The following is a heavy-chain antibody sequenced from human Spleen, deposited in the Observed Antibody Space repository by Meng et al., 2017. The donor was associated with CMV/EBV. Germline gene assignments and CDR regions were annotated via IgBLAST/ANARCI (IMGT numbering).Heavy chain of an antibody. CDR1: GFVFDDYS. D-gene: IGHD3-3*01. V-gene: IGHV3-43*01. CDR2: ISWDGSMT. J-gene: IGHJ4*02. Sequence: GGSLRLSCAASGFVFDDYSIHWVRHSPGKGLEWVSVISWDGSMTYYADLVKGRFTVSRDNIRNSLHLQMSSLRPDDTALYFCVKDIHHYDFWSGFDFWGQGTLVTVSS. CDR3: VKDIHHYDFWSGFDF.